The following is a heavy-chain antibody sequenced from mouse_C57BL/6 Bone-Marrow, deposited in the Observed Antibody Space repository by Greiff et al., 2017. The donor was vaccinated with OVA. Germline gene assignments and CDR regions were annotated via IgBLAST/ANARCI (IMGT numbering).Heavy chain of an antibody. CDR1: GFTFNTYA. V-gene: IGHV10-3*01. Sequence: EVQVVESGGGLVQPKGTLKLSCAASGFTFNTYAMHWVRQAPGKGLEWVARIRSKSSNYATYSADSVQDRCTISRDDSQSMLYLQMNNLKTEDTSMYYCVRGREGYWGQGTTLTVSS. J-gene: IGHJ2*01. D-gene: IGHD3-3*01. CDR3: VRGREGY. CDR2: IRSKSSNYAT.